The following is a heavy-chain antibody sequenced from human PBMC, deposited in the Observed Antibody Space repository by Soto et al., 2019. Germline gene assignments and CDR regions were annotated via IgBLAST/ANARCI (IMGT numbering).Heavy chain of an antibody. Sequence: PGESLKISCKGSGYSFTSYWIGWVRQMPGKGLEWMGIIYPGDSDTRYSPSFQGQVTISADKSISTAYLQWSSLKASDTAMYYCAGHETVAGNYYYYGMDVWGQGTTVTVSS. V-gene: IGHV5-51*01. CDR3: AGHETVAGNYYYYGMDV. J-gene: IGHJ6*02. CDR2: IYPGDSDT. D-gene: IGHD6-19*01. CDR1: GYSFTSYW.